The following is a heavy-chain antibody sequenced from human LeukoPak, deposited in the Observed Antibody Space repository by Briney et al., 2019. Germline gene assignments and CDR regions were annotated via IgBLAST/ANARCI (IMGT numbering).Heavy chain of an antibody. Sequence: KTSETLSLTCTVSGGSISSYYWSWIRQPPGKGLEWIGYIYYSGSTNYNPSLKSRVTISVDTSKNQFSLKLSSVTAADTAVYYCARTRKSYYYDSSAPKAFDIWGQGTMVTVSS. CDR3: ARTRKSYYYDSSAPKAFDI. V-gene: IGHV4-59*01. D-gene: IGHD3-22*01. J-gene: IGHJ3*02. CDR2: IYYSGST. CDR1: GGSISSYY.